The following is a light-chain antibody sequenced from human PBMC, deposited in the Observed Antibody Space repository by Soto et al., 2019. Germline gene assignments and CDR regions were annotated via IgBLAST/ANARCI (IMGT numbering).Light chain of an antibody. CDR1: SSNIGAGYD. Sequence: QSVLTQPPSVSGAPGQRVTISCTGSSSNIGAGYDVHWYQQLPGTAPKLLIYGNSNRPSGVPDRFSGSKSGTSASLPITGLRAGDEADYYCRSYDTSLSASVFGGGTKLTVL. CDR2: GNS. V-gene: IGLV1-40*01. J-gene: IGLJ3*02. CDR3: RSYDTSLSASV.